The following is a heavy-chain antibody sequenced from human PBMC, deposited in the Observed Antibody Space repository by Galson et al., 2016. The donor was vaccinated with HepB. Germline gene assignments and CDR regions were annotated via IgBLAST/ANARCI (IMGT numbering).Heavy chain of an antibody. CDR1: GGSISSSDW. J-gene: IGHJ4*02. Sequence: TLSLTCAVSGGSISSSDWWSWVRQPPGKGLEWIGEIFHSGSTNYNPSLKSRVTISVDKSKNQFSLKLSSVTAADTAVYYCAKEGEWDLFNSFDSWGQGTLVTDSS. CDR3: AKEGEWDLFNSFDS. D-gene: IGHD1-26*01. CDR2: IFHSGST. V-gene: IGHV4-4*02.